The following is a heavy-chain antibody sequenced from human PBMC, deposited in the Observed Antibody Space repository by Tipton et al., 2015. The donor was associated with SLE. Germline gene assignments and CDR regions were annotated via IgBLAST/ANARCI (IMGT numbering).Heavy chain of an antibody. CDR3: ARGAPREKEYYYYYMDV. V-gene: IGHV4-61*02. Sequence: TLSLTCTVSGASISNYSYYWSWIRQPAGKGLEWIGRIYTFGITNYNPSLNSRVTISVDTSKNQFSLKLSSVTAADTAVYYCARGAPREKEYYYYYMDVWGKGTTVTVSS. J-gene: IGHJ6*03. CDR1: GASISNYSYY. CDR2: IYTFGIT.